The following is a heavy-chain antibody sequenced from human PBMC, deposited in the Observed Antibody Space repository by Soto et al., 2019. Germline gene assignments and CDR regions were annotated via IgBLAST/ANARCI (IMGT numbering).Heavy chain of an antibody. V-gene: IGHV3-73*02. J-gene: IGHJ4*02. D-gene: IGHD3-3*01. CDR2: IRSEANSYAT. CDR1: GFTFSGSA. Sequence: EVQLVESGGGLVQPGGSLKLSCAASGFTFSGSAMHWVRQASGKGLEWVGRIRSEANSYATAYAVSVKGKFTISRDDSRNTAYLQMNSLKTEDTAVYYCARGVYDFWRGHTTGRDYWGQGTVVTVSS. CDR3: ARGVYDFWRGHTTGRDY.